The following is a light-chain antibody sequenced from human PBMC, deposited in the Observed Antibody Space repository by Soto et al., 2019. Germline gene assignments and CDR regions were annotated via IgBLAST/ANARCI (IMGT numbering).Light chain of an antibody. J-gene: IGKJ5*01. CDR1: QSVSRTSLGSQTVSSNY. V-gene: IGKV3-11*01. CDR2: GAS. Sequence: EVVLTQSPVTLSLSPGERATLSCRASQSVSRTSLGSQTVSSNYLAWYQQKPGQAPRLLIHGASNRATGIPARFSGSGSGTDFTLTISSLEPEDFAVYYCQQRSNWPPITFGQGTRLEIK. CDR3: QQRSNWPPIT.